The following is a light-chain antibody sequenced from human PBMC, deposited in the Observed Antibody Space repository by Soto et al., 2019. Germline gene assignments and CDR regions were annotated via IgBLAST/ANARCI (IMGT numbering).Light chain of an antibody. Sequence: VLTQSPATLSLSPGERATLSCRASQSFSGHLAWYQQKPGQAPRLLIYDASKRPTGIPARFSGSGSGTDFTLTISSLEPEDSAVYYCQQRSDRLPITFGQGTRLEIK. CDR3: QQRSDRLPIT. CDR1: QSFSGH. CDR2: DAS. J-gene: IGKJ5*01. V-gene: IGKV3-11*01.